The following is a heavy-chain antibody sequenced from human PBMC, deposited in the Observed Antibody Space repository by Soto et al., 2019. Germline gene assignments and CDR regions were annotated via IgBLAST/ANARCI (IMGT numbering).Heavy chain of an antibody. D-gene: IGHD6-6*01. CDR2: ISYDGSNK. CDR1: GFTFSSYG. J-gene: IGHJ6*02. V-gene: IGHV3-30*18. CDR3: AKDRSVEYSSSGPKGMDV. Sequence: GGSLRLSCAASGFTFSSYGMHWVRQAPGKGLEWVAVISYDGSNKYYADSVKGRFTISRDNSKNTLYLQMNSLRAEDTAVYYCAKDRSVEYSSSGPKGMDVWGQGTTVTVSS.